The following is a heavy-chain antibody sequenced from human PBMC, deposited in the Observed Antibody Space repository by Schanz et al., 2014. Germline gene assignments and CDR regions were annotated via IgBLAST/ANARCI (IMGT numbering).Heavy chain of an antibody. Sequence: VQLVESGGGVVQPGRSLRLSCAASGFTFSTHAMHWVRQAPGKGLEWVALVSSHGNNDYYTDSVKGRFTISRDNSKNTVHLQMNSLRAEDTAVYYCARVALPGYSSPRDAFDIWGQGTMVTVSS. CDR1: GFTFSTHA. J-gene: IGHJ3*02. D-gene: IGHD5-18*01. V-gene: IGHV3-30*03. CDR3: ARVALPGYSSPRDAFDI. CDR2: VSSHGNND.